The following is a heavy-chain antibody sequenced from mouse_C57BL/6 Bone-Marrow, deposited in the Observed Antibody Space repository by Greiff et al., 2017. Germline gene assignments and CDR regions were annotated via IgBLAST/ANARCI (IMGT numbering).Heavy chain of an antibody. CDR2: ISDGGSYT. V-gene: IGHV5-4*01. CDR1: GFTFSSYA. J-gene: IGHJ3*01. Sequence: EVKLVESGGGLVKPGGSLKLSCAASGFTFSSYAMSWVRQTPEKRLEWVATISDGGSYTYYPDNVKGRFTISRDNAKNNLYLQMSHLKSEDTAMYYCARDGRPSFTWFAYWGQGTLVTVSA. CDR3: ARDGRPSFTWFAY.